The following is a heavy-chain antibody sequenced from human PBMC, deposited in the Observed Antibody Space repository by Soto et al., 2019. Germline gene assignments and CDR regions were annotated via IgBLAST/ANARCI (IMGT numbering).Heavy chain of an antibody. CDR2: MNPNSGNT. V-gene: IGHV1-8*01. CDR3: ARAEPYSTSSPFDY. D-gene: IGHD6-6*01. CDR1: GYTFTNYN. Sequence: QVQLVQSGAEVKKPGASVKVSCKTSGYTFTNYNINWVRQPTGQGLEWMGWMNPNSGNTGYAQKFKGRVTMTRNTSITTAYMELSSLRSGDTAVYYCARAEPYSTSSPFDYWGQGTLVTVSS. J-gene: IGHJ4*02.